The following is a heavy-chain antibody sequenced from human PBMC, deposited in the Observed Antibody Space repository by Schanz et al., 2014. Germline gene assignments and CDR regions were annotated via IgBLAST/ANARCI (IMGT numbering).Heavy chain of an antibody. CDR1: GFIFNDYY. CDR2: ILYDGSKT. V-gene: IGHV3-33*08. J-gene: IGHJ4*02. D-gene: IGHD5-12*01. CDR3: ARDPNSVNEIDY. Sequence: QVQLVESGGGLVKPGGSLRLSCAASGFIFNDYYMNWIRQAPGKGLEWVAVILYDGSKTYYADSVKGRFTISRDNAKNSMYLQMNSLRVEDTAVYYCARDPNSVNEIDYWGQGTLVTVSS.